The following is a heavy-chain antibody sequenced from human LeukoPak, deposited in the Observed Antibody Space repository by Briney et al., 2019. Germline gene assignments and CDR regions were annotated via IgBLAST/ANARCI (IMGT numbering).Heavy chain of an antibody. D-gene: IGHD3-22*01. J-gene: IGHJ3*02. Sequence: GGSLRLSCAASGFTFSSYWMSWVRQAPGKGLEWVANIKQDGSEKCYVDSVKGRFTISRDNAKNSLYLQMNSLRAEDTAVYYCARRDYYDVSGYYGDAFDIWGQGTRVTVSS. CDR3: ARRDYYDVSGYYGDAFDI. CDR1: GFTFSSYW. V-gene: IGHV3-7*01. CDR2: IKQDGSEK.